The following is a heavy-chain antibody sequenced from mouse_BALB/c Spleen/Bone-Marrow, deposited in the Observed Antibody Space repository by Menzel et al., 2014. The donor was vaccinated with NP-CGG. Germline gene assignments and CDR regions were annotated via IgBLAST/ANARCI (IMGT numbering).Heavy chain of an antibody. CDR2: IDPSDSET. V-gene: IGHV1-61*01. CDR1: GYTFTNYW. D-gene: IGHD2-3*01. J-gene: IGHJ2*01. CDR3: TRRDDGYPY. Sequence: QVQLQQSGAELARPGASVKLSCKASGYTFTNYWTNWVKQRPGRGLEWIGMIDPSDSETHYNQMFKDKATLTVDKSSSTAYMQLSSLTSEDSAVYYCTRRDDGYPYWGQGTTLTVSS.